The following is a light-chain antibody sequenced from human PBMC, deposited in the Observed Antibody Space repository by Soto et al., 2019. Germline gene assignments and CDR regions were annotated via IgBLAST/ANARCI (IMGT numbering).Light chain of an antibody. J-gene: IGLJ1*01. CDR2: DVG. CDR1: SSDIGGYNF. Sequence: QSALTQPASVSGSPGQSITIACTGTSSDIGGYNFVSWYQQHPGKAPKLLIYDVGNRPSGVSNRFSGSKSGNTAPLTISGLQAEDEAHYYCTSYRTVRTYVFGTGTKVTVL. CDR3: TSYRTVRTYV. V-gene: IGLV2-14*01.